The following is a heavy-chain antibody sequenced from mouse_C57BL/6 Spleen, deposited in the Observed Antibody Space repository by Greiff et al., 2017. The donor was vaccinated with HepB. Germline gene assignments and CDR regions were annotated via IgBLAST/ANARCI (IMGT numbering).Heavy chain of an antibody. CDR1: GYSITSGYY. J-gene: IGHJ4*01. CDR2: ISYDGSN. V-gene: IGHV3-6*01. CDR3: ARVYQGMDY. Sequence: EVQLQESGPGLVKPSQSLSLTCSVTGYSITSGYYWNWIRQFPGNKLEWMGYISYDGSNNYNPSLKNRIAITRDTSKNQFFLKLNSVTTEDTATYYCARVYQGMDYWGQGTSVTVSS.